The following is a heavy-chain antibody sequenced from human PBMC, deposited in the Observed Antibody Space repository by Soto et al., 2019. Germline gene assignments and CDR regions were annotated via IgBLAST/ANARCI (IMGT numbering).Heavy chain of an antibody. D-gene: IGHD4-17*01. J-gene: IGHJ6*02. CDR2: IIPILGIA. Sequence: QVQLVQSGAEVKKPGSSVKVSCKASGGTFSSYTISWVRQAPGQGLEWMGRIIPILGIANYAQKFQGRVTITADKSTSTAYRELSSPRSEDTAVYYCAGEAYGEHYYCYGMDVWGQGTTVTVSS. V-gene: IGHV1-69*02. CDR1: GGTFSSYT. CDR3: AGEAYGEHYYCYGMDV.